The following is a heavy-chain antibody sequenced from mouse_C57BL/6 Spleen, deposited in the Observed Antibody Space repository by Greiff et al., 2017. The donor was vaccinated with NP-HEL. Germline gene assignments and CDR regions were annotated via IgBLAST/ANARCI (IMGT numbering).Heavy chain of an antibody. CDR2: ISDGGSYT. CDR3: ARGGGLLHYAMDY. Sequence: EVKLMESGGGLVKPGGSLKLSCAASGFTFSSYAMSWVRQTPEKRLEWVATISDGGSYTYYPDNVKGRFTISRDNAKNNLYLQMSHLKSEDTAMYYCARGGGLLHYAMDYWGQGTSVTVSS. D-gene: IGHD2-3*01. J-gene: IGHJ4*01. CDR1: GFTFSSYA. V-gene: IGHV5-4*03.